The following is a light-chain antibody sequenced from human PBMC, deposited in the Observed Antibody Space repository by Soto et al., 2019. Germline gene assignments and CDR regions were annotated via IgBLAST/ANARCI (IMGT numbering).Light chain of an antibody. J-gene: IGKJ2*01. CDR1: QSVSSTY. Sequence: EIVLTQSPGTLSLSPGDRVTLSCRASQSVSSTYLAWNQQTPGQAPRLLIYGASSRATGIPDRFSGSGSGTDFTLTIGSLEPEESALYYCQQRASWPYTSGQGTKWIS. CDR3: QQRASWPYT. CDR2: GAS. V-gene: IGKV3D-20*02.